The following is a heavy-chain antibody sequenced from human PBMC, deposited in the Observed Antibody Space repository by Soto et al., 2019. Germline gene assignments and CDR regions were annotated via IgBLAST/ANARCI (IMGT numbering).Heavy chain of an antibody. CDR3: AREWSTSGDLDY. Sequence: QVQQVESGGGVVQPGRSLRLSCAASGFTFSSHSTQWVRQAPGKGLEWVAVISYDGSIKYYADSVKGRFTISRDNSKNTAYLQMNSLRAEDTAVFYCAREWSTSGDLDYWGQGTLVIVSS. V-gene: IGHV3-30-3*01. CDR1: GFTFSSHS. CDR2: ISYDGSIK. J-gene: IGHJ4*02. D-gene: IGHD3-10*01.